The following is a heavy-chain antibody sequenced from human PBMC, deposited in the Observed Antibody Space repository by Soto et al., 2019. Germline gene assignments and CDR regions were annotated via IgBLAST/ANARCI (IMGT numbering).Heavy chain of an antibody. CDR3: ARDLGYYDSSGYFDY. J-gene: IGHJ4*02. CDR2: ISRSGSSI. CDR1: GFTFSDYY. D-gene: IGHD3-22*01. Sequence: GGSLRLSCAASGFTFSDYYMSWIRQAPGKGLEWVSYISRSGSSIYYTDSVKGRFTISRDNAKNSLYLQLNSLRAEDTAVYYCARDLGYYDSSGYFDYWGQGTLVTVSS. V-gene: IGHV3-11*01.